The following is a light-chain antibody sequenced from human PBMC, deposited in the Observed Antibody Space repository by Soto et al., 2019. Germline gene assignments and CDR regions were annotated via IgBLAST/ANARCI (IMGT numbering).Light chain of an antibody. CDR3: SSYTRGNSWV. Sequence: QSALTQPASVSGSPGQSITISCTGTSSDVGSSHYVSWYQHHPGKAPQLIIFDVSDRPSGVSHRFSGSKSGNTASLIISGLLAEDEAYYYCSSYTRGNSWVFGGGTKLTVL. CDR1: SSDVGSSHY. V-gene: IGLV2-14*03. CDR2: DVS. J-gene: IGLJ3*02.